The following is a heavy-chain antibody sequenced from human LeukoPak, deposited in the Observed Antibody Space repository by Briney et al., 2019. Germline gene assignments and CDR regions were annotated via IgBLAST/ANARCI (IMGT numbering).Heavy chain of an antibody. CDR2: TRNKARSHTT. D-gene: IGHD2-2*01. V-gene: IGHV3-72*01. CDR3: AVPGVSSAPTGDFDY. J-gene: IGHJ4*02. Sequence: GGSLRLSCAASGFTLSDHHMDWVRQAPGKGRGWVGRTRNKARSHTTEYAASVKGRFTISRDDSQNSLYLQMKSLKNEDTGVYYCAVPGVSSAPTGDFDYWGQGTLVTVSS. CDR1: GFTLSDHH.